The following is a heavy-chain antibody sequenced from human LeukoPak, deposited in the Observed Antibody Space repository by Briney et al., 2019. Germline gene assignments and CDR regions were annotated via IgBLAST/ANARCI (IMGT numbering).Heavy chain of an antibody. Sequence: ASVKVSCKVPGYTLTELSMHWVRQAPGKGREWWGGFYPEDGETIYAQKFQGRVTMTEDTSTDTAYMELSSLRSEDTAVYYCATRPTYGDYDYWGQGTLVTVSS. J-gene: IGHJ4*02. CDR1: GYTLTELS. CDR3: ATRPTYGDYDY. V-gene: IGHV1-24*01. CDR2: FYPEDGET. D-gene: IGHD4-17*01.